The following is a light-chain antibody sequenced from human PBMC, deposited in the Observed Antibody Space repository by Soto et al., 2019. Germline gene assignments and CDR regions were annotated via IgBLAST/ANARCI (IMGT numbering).Light chain of an antibody. Sequence: EIVLTQSPATLSLSPGERATLSCRASQSVSSYLAWYQQKPGQAPRLLIHDASYRATGIPARFSGSGSGTDFTLTISSLEPEDFAVYYCPQRSNWPPYTFGQGTKLEIK. CDR3: PQRSNWPPYT. CDR1: QSVSSY. V-gene: IGKV3-11*01. CDR2: DAS. J-gene: IGKJ2*01.